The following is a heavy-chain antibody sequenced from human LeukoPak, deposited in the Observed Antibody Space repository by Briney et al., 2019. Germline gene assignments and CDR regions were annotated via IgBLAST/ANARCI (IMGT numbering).Heavy chain of an antibody. Sequence: ASVKVSCKASGGTFNNYAFNWVRQAPGQGLEWMGRVIPMLGITNYAQNFQGRVTITAVKSTDTVYMEMSSLRSGDTAMYYCAREGGAFDWRDYWGQGTLVTVSS. CDR2: VIPMLGIT. CDR3: AREGGAFDWRDY. CDR1: GGTFNNYA. D-gene: IGHD3-9*01. J-gene: IGHJ4*02. V-gene: IGHV1-69*04.